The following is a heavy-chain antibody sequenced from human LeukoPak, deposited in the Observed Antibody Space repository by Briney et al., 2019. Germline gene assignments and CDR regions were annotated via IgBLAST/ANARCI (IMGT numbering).Heavy chain of an antibody. Sequence: GGSLRLSCAASGFTFSSYWMSWVRQAPGKGLQWVANIKEDGSEIYYVDSVKGRFTISRDNAKNSLYLQMNSLRAEDTALYYCAKGVYSYPSWGQGTLVTVSS. V-gene: IGHV3-7*01. D-gene: IGHD3-16*01. CDR1: GFTFSSYW. CDR3: AKGVYSYPS. J-gene: IGHJ5*02. CDR2: IKEDGSEI.